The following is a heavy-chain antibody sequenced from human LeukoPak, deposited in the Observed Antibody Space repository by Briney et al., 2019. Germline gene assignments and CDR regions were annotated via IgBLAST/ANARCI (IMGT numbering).Heavy chain of an antibody. CDR1: GFTFSSYG. CDR2: IWYEGSNK. Sequence: PGRSLRLSCAPSGFTFSSYGTHWVRQAPGKGLEWVAYIWYEGSNKYYADSVKGRLTISRDNSKNTLYLQMNSLRAEDTAVYYCARGLDSSNGMDVWGKGTTVTVSS. V-gene: IGHV3-33*01. D-gene: IGHD2-2*03. CDR3: ARGLDSSNGMDV. J-gene: IGHJ6*04.